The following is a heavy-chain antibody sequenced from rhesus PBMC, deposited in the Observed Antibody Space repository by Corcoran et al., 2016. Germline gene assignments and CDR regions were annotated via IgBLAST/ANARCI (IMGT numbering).Heavy chain of an antibody. Sequence: QVTLKESGPALVKPTQTLTLTCPFSGFSLSTSGMGVGWIRQPPGNALDCLASIYWDNDKYNSTSLKSRLTISKDTSKNQVVLTMTNMDPVDTATYYCARVSGYEDDYGYYYTHYFDYWGQGVLVTVSS. D-gene: IGHD3S6*01. CDR3: ARVSGYEDDYGYYYTHYFDY. CDR2: IYWDNDK. V-gene: IGHV2S1*01. CDR1: GFSLSTSGMG. J-gene: IGHJ4*01.